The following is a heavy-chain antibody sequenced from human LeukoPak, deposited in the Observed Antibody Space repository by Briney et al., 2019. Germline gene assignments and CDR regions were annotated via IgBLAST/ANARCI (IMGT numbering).Heavy chain of an antibody. CDR3: ARRRDFIDY. J-gene: IGHJ4*02. D-gene: IGHD3/OR15-3a*01. CDR1: GFTFSSYG. CDR2: IWYDGSNK. Sequence: GGSLRLSCAAPGFTFSSYGMHWVRQAPGKGLEWVAVIWYDGSNKYYADSVKGRFTISRDNSKNSLYLQMNSLRAEDTAVYYCARRRDFIDYWGQGTLVTVSS. V-gene: IGHV3-33*01.